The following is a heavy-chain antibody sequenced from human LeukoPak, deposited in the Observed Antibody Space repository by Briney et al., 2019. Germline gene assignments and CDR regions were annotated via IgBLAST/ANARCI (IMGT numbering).Heavy chain of an antibody. Sequence: SETLSLTCTVSGGSISSYYWSWIRQPAGEGLEWIGRLHTSGSTHYNRSLKSRVTMSVDTSKNQFSLNLSSVTAADTAVYYCARDFGYGDYFFDDWGQGTLVTVSS. CDR3: ARDFGYGDYFFDD. D-gene: IGHD4-17*01. J-gene: IGHJ4*02. CDR1: GGSISSYY. V-gene: IGHV4-4*07. CDR2: LHTSGST.